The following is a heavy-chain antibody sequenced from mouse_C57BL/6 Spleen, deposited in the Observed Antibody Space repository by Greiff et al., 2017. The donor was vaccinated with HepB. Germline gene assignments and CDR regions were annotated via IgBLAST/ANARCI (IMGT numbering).Heavy chain of an antibody. CDR1: GYTFTDYY. CDR2: INPNNGGT. J-gene: IGHJ2*01. Sequence: VQLQQSGPELVKPGASVKISCKASGYTFTDYYMNWVKQSHGKSLEWIGDINPNNGGTSYNQKFKGKATLTVDKSSSTAYMELRSLTSEDSAVYYCASGPTDYFDYWGQGTTLTVSS. CDR3: ASGPTDYFDY. V-gene: IGHV1-26*01.